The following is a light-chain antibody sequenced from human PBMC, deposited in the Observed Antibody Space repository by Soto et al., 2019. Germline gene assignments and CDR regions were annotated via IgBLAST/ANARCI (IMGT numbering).Light chain of an antibody. Sequence: DIQMTQSPPFLYASVGDIVTITCRASQHIRTYLTWYQQKPGKAPTVLIYAASTLQRGVPSRFSGRTAGTDVTLTITGLQPEDSATYYCQQTLSVPRTFGLGTKVEI. V-gene: IGKV1-39*01. J-gene: IGKJ1*01. CDR3: QQTLSVPRT. CDR2: AAS. CDR1: QHIRTY.